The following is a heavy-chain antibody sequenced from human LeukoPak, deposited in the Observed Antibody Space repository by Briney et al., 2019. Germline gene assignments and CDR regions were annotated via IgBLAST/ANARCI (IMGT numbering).Heavy chain of an antibody. CDR1: GFTFSSYA. D-gene: IGHD6-13*01. J-gene: IGHJ4*02. Sequence: GGSLRLSCAASGFTFSSYAMHWVRQAPGKGLEWVAVISYDGSNKYYADSVKGRFTISRDNSENTLYLQMNSLRAEDTAVYYCARVGQQLVPTYWGQGTLVTVSS. CDR2: ISYDGSNK. V-gene: IGHV3-30*04. CDR3: ARVGQQLVPTY.